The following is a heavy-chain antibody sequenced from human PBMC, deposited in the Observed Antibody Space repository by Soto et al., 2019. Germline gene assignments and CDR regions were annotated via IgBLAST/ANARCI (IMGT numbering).Heavy chain of an antibody. J-gene: IGHJ4*02. V-gene: IGHV3-23*01. Sequence: PGGSLRLSCAASGFTFSSYAMSWVRQAPGKGLEWVSAISGSGGSTYYADSVKGRFTISRDNSKNTLYLQMNSLRAEDTAVYYCAKGRGYCSSTSCYVGSDYWGQGTLVNVSS. CDR3: AKGRGYCSSTSCYVGSDY. CDR1: GFTFSSYA. CDR2: ISGSGGST. D-gene: IGHD2-2*01.